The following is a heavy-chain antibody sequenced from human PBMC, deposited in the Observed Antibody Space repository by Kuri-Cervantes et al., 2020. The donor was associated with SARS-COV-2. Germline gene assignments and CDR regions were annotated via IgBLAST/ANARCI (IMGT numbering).Heavy chain of an antibody. CDR1: GYTFTGYY. Sequence: ASVKGSCKASGYTFTGYYMHWVRQAPGQGLEWMGWINPNSGGTNYAQKFQGRVTMTRDTSISTAYMELSRLRSDDTAVYYCAREKGDCSSTSCSDISFDYWGQGTLVTVSS. D-gene: IGHD2-2*01. CDR3: AREKGDCSSTSCSDISFDY. J-gene: IGHJ4*02. V-gene: IGHV1-2*02. CDR2: INPNSGGT.